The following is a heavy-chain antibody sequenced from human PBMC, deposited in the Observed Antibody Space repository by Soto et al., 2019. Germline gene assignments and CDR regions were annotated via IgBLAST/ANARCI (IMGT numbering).Heavy chain of an antibody. V-gene: IGHV1-3*01. CDR3: AREGGGGYHIIYFDY. D-gene: IGHD5-12*01. CDR1: GYTFTSYA. Sequence: QVQLVQSGAEVKKPGASVKVSCKASGYTFTSYAMHWVRQAPGQRLEWMGWINAGNGNTKNSQKFQDRVTITRDTSASTAYMELSSLRSEDTAVYYCAREGGGGYHIIYFDYWGQGTLVTVSS. CDR2: INAGNGNT. J-gene: IGHJ4*02.